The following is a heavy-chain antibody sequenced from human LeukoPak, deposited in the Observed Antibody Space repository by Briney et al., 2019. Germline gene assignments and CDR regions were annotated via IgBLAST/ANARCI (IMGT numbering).Heavy chain of an antibody. CDR3: ASTHYDFWSGYPGNWFDP. D-gene: IGHD3-3*01. Sequence: SETLSLTCAVYGGPFSGYYWSWIRQPPGKGLEWIGEINHSGSTNYNPSLKSRVTISVDTSKNQFSLKLSSVTAADTAVYYCASTHYDFWSGYPGNWFDPWGQGTLVTVSS. CDR2: INHSGST. V-gene: IGHV4-34*01. J-gene: IGHJ5*02. CDR1: GGPFSGYY.